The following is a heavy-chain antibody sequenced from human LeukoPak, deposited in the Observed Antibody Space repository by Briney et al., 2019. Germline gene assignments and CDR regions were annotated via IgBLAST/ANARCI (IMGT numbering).Heavy chain of an antibody. CDR2: IYHSGST. CDR1: GYSISSGYY. J-gene: IGHJ6*04. V-gene: IGHV4-38-2*01. Sequence: SETLSLTCAASGYSISSGYYWGWIRQPPGKGLEWIGSIYHSGSTYYNPSLKSRVTISVDTSKNQFSLKLSSVTAADTAVYYCARGYCSGGSCSYYGMDVWGKGTTVTVSS. D-gene: IGHD2-15*01. CDR3: ARGYCSGGSCSYYGMDV.